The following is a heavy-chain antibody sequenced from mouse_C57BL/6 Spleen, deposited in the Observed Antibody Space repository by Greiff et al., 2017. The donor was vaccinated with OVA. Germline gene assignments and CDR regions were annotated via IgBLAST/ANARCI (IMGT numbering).Heavy chain of an antibody. Sequence: QVQLKQSGAELVKPGASVKISCKASGYAFSSYWMNWVKQRPGKGLEWIGQIYPGDGDTNYNGKFKGKATLTADKSSSTAYMQLSSLTSEDSAVYFCARKENSYLYYFDYWGQGTTLTVSS. CDR1: GYAFSSYW. V-gene: IGHV1-80*01. D-gene: IGHD5-1*01. CDR2: IYPGDGDT. J-gene: IGHJ2*01. CDR3: ARKENSYLYYFDY.